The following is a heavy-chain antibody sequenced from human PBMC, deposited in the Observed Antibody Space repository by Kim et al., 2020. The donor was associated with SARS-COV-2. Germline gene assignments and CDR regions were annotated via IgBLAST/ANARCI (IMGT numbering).Heavy chain of an antibody. CDR2: K. J-gene: IGHJ4*02. CDR3: AALDSVQVPGGI. V-gene: IGHV3-7*01. D-gene: IGHD3-10*01. Sequence: KHYVDVVKCRFTISRDNAKNSLYLQMNRLRTEDTAMYYCAALDSVQVPGGIWGQGTLVTVSS.